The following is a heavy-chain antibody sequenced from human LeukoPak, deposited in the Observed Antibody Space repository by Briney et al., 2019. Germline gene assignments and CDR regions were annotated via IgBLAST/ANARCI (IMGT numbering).Heavy chain of an antibody. CDR3: ATIPHYSSSWYRD. CDR1: GYTFTGYY. D-gene: IGHD6-13*01. CDR2: INPNSGGT. V-gene: IGHV1-2*02. Sequence: ASVKVSCKASGYTFTGYYMHWVRQAPGQGLEWMGWINPNSGGTNYAQKFQGRVTMTRDTSISTAYMELSRLRSDDTAVYYCATIPHYSSSWYRDWGQGTLVTVSS. J-gene: IGHJ4*02.